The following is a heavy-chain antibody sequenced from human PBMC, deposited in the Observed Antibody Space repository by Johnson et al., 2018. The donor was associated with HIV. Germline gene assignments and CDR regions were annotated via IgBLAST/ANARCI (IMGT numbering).Heavy chain of an antibody. D-gene: IGHD2/OR15-2a*01. CDR2: ISYDGSNK. J-gene: IGHJ3*02. CDR3: AKEPFYGGNDAFDI. Sequence: VQLVESGGGLVQPGGSLKLSCAASGFFFSGSAMHWVRQAPGKGLEWVACISYDGSNKYYADSVKGRFTISRDNSKNTLYLQMNSLRAEDTAVYYCAKEPFYGGNDAFDIWGQGTMVTVSS. CDR1: GFFFSGSA. V-gene: IGHV3-30*04.